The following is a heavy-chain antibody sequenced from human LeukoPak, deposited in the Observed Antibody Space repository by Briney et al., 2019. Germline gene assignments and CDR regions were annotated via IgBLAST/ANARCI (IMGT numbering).Heavy chain of an antibody. V-gene: IGHV1-2*02. CDR1: GYTFTGYY. D-gene: IGHD6-19*01. J-gene: IGHJ6*03. Sequence: ASVKVSCTASGYTFTGYYIHWVRQAPGQGLEWMGWINPHSGGTNYAQKFQGGVTMTRDTSITTAYMELSSLRSDDTAVYYCARSGGSGWYFGINSHYYYMDVWGKGTTVTVSS. CDR2: INPHSGGT. CDR3: ARSGGSGWYFGINSHYYYMDV.